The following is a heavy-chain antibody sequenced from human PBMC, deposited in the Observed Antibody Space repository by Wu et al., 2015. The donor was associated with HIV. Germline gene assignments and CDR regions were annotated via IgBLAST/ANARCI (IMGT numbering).Heavy chain of an antibody. CDR3: ARNVPLLGQV. D-gene: IGHD2-15*01. J-gene: IGHJ4*02. Sequence: QVQLIQSGPEMKRPGSSLKVSCQASGGTFDSFAVSWVRQVPGQGLQWLGGIIPMFKRPNYADGLEHRLTITVDESSASVYMELRGLRSGDTALYYCARNVPLLGQVWGQGTLITVSS. CDR1: GGTFDSFA. V-gene: IGHV1-69*13. CDR2: IIPMFKRP.